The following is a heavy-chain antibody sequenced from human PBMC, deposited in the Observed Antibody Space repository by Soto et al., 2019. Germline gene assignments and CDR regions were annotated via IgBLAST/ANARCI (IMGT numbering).Heavy chain of an antibody. CDR2: FNHSGDT. J-gene: IGHJ4*02. D-gene: IGHD1-26*01. Sequence: SETLSLTCAVYGGSLSGYYWSWIRQPPGKALEWIGEFNHSGDTNYNPSLKSRVTISVDTSKNQLFLNLSSVTAADTAMYYCARRHVRGRTIAGAAEFWGQGTLVTVSS. V-gene: IGHV4-34*01. CDR1: GGSLSGYY. CDR3: ARRHVRGRTIAGAAEF.